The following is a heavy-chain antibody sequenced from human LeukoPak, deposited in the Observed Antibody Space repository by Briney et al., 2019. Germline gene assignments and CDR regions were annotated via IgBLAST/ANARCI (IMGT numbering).Heavy chain of an antibody. V-gene: IGHV4-38-2*01. CDR3: ARSYSSSWYHNWFDP. CDR2: IYHGGST. CDR1: GFTFSTFAM. D-gene: IGHD6-13*01. Sequence: GSLRLSCVASGFTFSTFAMIWIRQPPGKGLEWIGRIYHGGSTYYNPSLESRVTMSEDTSKNQFSLKLSSVTAADTAVYYCARSYSSSWYHNWFDPWGQGTLVTVSS. J-gene: IGHJ5*02.